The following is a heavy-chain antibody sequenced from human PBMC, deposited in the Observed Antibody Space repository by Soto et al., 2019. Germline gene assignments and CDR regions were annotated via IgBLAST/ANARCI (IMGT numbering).Heavy chain of an antibody. CDR1: GFTFSNAW. CDR3: TTVHYDFWSGYSDYFDY. V-gene: IGHV3-15*01. Sequence: PGGSLRLSCAASGFTFSNAWMSWVRQAPGKGLEWVGRIKSKTDGGTTDYAAPVKGRFTISRDDSKNTLYLQMNSLKTEDTAVYYCTTVHYDFWSGYSDYFDYWGQGTLVTV. D-gene: IGHD3-3*01. J-gene: IGHJ4*02. CDR2: IKSKTDGGTT.